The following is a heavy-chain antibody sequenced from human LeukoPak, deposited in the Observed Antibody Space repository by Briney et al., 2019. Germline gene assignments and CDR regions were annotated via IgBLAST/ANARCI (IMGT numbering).Heavy chain of an antibody. CDR1: GGYISSYY. D-gene: IGHD3-10*01. Sequence: PSETLSLTCTVSGGYISSYYWSWIRQPAGKGLEWIGRIYTGGRTSYNPSLESRVTMSVVTSQNQFSLKMTSVTAADTAVYYCARERGPWWYFDLWGRGTLVTVSS. CDR2: IYTGGRT. V-gene: IGHV4-4*07. J-gene: IGHJ2*01. CDR3: ARERGPWWYFDL.